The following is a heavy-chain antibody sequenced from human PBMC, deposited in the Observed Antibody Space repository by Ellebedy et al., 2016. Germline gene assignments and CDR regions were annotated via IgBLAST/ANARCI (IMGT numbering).Heavy chain of an antibody. V-gene: IGHV3-11*06. D-gene: IGHD2-15*01. J-gene: IGHJ6*02. Sequence: GESLKISCAASGFTFSDYYMSWIRQAPGKGLEWVSYISSSSSYTNYADSVKGRFTISRDNAKNSLYLQMNSLGAEDTAVYYCARFSPLGYCSGGSCYYYGMDVWGQGTTVTVSS. CDR2: ISSSSSYT. CDR1: GFTFSDYY. CDR3: ARFSPLGYCSGGSCYYYGMDV.